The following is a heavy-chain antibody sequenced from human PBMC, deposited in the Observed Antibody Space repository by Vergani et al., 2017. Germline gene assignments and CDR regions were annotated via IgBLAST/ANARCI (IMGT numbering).Heavy chain of an antibody. CDR2: INHSGST. D-gene: IGHD6-6*01. J-gene: IGHJ6*03. V-gene: IGHV4-34*01. CDR1: GGSFSGYY. CDR3: ARKTRQLVYYYYYYMDV. Sequence: QVQLQQWGAGLLKPSETLSLTCAVYGGSFSGYYWSWIRQPPGKGLEWIGEINHSGSTNYNPSLKSRVTISVDTSKNQFSLKLSSVTAADTALYYCARKTRQLVYYYYYYMDVWCKGTTVTVSS.